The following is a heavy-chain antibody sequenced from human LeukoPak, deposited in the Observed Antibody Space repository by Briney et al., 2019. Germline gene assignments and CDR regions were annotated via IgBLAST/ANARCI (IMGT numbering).Heavy chain of an antibody. D-gene: IGHD3-16*01. Sequence: PSETLSLTCSISGDSITTNSYWWGWIRQSPGKGLEWIGSIYSSGNSYYNPSLKTRATISPDTSKHQFSLRLTSVTASGTPIYYCARRGIWDLQIGNWFDPWGQGILVIVSS. CDR2: IYSSGNS. CDR1: GDSITTNSYW. V-gene: IGHV4-39*01. J-gene: IGHJ5*02. CDR3: ARRGIWDLQIGNWFDP.